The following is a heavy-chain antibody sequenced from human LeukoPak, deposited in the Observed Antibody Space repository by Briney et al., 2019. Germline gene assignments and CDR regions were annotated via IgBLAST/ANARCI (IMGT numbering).Heavy chain of an antibody. Sequence: ASVKVSCKVSGYTFTEMSIHWVRQTPGKGLEWLGGIDPESGVRVYAQNFRGRVTMSEDTSTDTAYMEVSSLRSEDTAIYYCADFGVVTNWFDPWGQGTLVTVSS. CDR3: ADFGVVTNWFDP. CDR1: GYTFTEMS. J-gene: IGHJ5*02. D-gene: IGHD3-3*01. CDR2: IDPESGVR. V-gene: IGHV1-24*01.